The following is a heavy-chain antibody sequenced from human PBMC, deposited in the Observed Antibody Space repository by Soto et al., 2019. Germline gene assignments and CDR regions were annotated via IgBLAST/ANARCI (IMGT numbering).Heavy chain of an antibody. J-gene: IGHJ4*02. Sequence: ASVKVSCKVSGYTLTELSMHWVRQAPGKGLEWMGGFDPEDGDTIYAQKFQGRVTMTEDTSTDTAYMGLSSLRSEDTAVYYCANTRTVTYYYGSGSKYFDYWGQGTLVTVSS. CDR2: FDPEDGDT. V-gene: IGHV1-24*01. D-gene: IGHD3-10*01. CDR1: GYTLTELS. CDR3: ANTRTVTYYYGSGSKYFDY.